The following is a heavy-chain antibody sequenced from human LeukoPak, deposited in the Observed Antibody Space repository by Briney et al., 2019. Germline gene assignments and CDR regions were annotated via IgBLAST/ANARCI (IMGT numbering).Heavy chain of an antibody. CDR2: TYYSGST. CDR1: GGSISSYY. CDR3: ARGTSSYYYYGMDV. Sequence: SETLSLTCTVSGGSISSYYWSWFRQPPGKGLEWIGYTYYSGSTNYNPSLKSRVTISVDTSKNQFSLKLSSVTAADTAVYHCARGTSSYYYYGMDVWGQGTTVTVSS. J-gene: IGHJ6*02. V-gene: IGHV4-59*01. D-gene: IGHD2-2*01.